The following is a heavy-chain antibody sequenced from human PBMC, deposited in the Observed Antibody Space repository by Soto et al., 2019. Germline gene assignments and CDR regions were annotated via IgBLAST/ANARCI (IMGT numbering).Heavy chain of an antibody. CDR1: GFSFSGSA. J-gene: IGHJ4*02. D-gene: IGHD2-21*01. CDR3: SKWDVYSKWDAEKSRPLDY. V-gene: IGHV3-73*01. Sequence: VPLVESGGGLVQPGGSLTLSCAASGFSFSGSAMHWVRQTSGKGLEWVGRVRGKADNFATAYAASVKGRFIISRDDSKNTTYLQMNSLTFEDTAVYYCSKWDVYSKWDAEKSRPLDYWGQGTLVTVSS. CDR2: VRGKADNFAT.